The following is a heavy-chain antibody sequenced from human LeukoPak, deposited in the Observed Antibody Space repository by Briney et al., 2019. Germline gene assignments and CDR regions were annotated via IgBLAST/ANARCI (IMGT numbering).Heavy chain of an antibody. D-gene: IGHD2-2*01. V-gene: IGHV4-39*01. CDR1: GGSISSSSYY. Sequence: PSETLSLTCTVSGGSISSSSYYWGWIRQPPGKGLEWIGSIYYSGSTYYNPSLKSRVTISVDTSKNQFSLKLSSVTAADTAVYYCARGGIVVVPAAPPYGMDVWGQGTTVTVSS. CDR3: ARGGIVVVPAAPPYGMDV. J-gene: IGHJ6*02. CDR2: IYYSGST.